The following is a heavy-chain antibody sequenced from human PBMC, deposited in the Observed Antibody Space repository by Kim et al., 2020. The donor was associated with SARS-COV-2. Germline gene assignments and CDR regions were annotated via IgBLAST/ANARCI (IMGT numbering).Heavy chain of an antibody. D-gene: IGHD2-15*01. V-gene: IGHV3-23*01. CDR1: GFTFSSYA. Sequence: GGSLRLSCAASGFTFSSYAMSWVRQAPGKGLEWVSAISGSGGSTYYADSVKGRFTISRDNSKNTLYLQMNSLRAEDTAVYYCAKGQERGVVVAPGTDYWGQGTLVTVSS. J-gene: IGHJ4*02. CDR2: ISGSGGST. CDR3: AKGQERGVVVAPGTDY.